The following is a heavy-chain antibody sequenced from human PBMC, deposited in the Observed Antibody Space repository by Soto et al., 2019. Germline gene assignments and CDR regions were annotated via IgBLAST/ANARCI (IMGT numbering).Heavy chain of an antibody. V-gene: IGHV3-13*01. D-gene: IGHD3-3*01. CDR1: GFTFSSYD. CDR2: IGTAGDT. Sequence: GGSLRLSCAASGFTFSSYDMHWVRQATGKGLEWVSAIGTAGDTYYPGSVKGRFTISRENAKNSLYLQMNSLRAGDTAVYYCARGSYDFWSGLDGMDVWGQGTTVTVSS. CDR3: ARGSYDFWSGLDGMDV. J-gene: IGHJ6*02.